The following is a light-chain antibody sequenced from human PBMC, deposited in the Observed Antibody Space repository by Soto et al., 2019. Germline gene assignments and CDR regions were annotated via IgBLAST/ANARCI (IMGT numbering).Light chain of an antibody. Sequence: IEQTQYPPSLAASVGDIVTITCRASQSSSHFFNWYQQKPGKAPRVLIYCASTLKGGVPSRFSGSGSGTEVTLTISSLQPEDFATYYCQHVYSYFPSFGGGTNVDI. J-gene: IGKJ2*03. CDR2: CAS. V-gene: IGKV1-39*01. CDR1: QSSSHF. CDR3: QHVYSYFPS.